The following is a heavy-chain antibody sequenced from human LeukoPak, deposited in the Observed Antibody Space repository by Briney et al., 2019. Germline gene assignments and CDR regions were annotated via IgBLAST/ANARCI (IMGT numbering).Heavy chain of an antibody. CDR3: AALGVPALY. CDR2: IYASGST. CDR1: GGSISSYF. V-gene: IGHV4-4*07. Sequence: PSETLSLTCTVSGGSISSYFWHWIRQPAGKGLEWVGRIYASGSTNYNPSLKSRVTMSVDTSRNQFSLKLSSVTAADTAVYYCAALGVPALYWTQGTMVTVSS. J-gene: IGHJ4*02. D-gene: IGHD2-2*01.